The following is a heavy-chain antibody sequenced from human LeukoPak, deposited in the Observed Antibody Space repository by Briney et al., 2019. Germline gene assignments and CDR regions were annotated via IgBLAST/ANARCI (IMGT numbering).Heavy chain of an antibody. J-gene: IGHJ5*02. Sequence: ASVKVSCKASGYTFTSYDINWVRQATGQGLEWMGWMNPNSGSTGYAQKFQGRDTITADESTSTAYMELSSLRSEDTAVYYCARVGPHYGGNWFDPWGQGTLVTVSS. V-gene: IGHV1-8*01. CDR2: MNPNSGST. D-gene: IGHD4-23*01. CDR1: GYTFTSYD. CDR3: ARVGPHYGGNWFDP.